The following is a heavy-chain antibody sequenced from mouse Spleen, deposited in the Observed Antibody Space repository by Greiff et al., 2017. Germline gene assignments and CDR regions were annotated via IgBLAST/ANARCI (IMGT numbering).Heavy chain of an antibody. J-gene: IGHJ2*01. V-gene: IGHV1-82*01. CDR3: ARRGLRFFFDY. CDR1: GYAFSSSW. Sequence: QVQLQQYGPELVKPGASVKISCKASGYAFSSSWMNWVKQRPGKGLEWIGRIYPGDGDTNYNGKFKGKATLTADKSSSTAYMELRSLTSEDSAVYFCARRGLRFFFDYWGQGTTLTVSS. D-gene: IGHD1-1*01. CDR2: IYPGDGDT.